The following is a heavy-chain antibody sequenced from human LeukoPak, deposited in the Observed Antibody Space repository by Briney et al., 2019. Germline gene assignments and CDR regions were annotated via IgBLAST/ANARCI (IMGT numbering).Heavy chain of an antibody. CDR2: IYYSGST. CDR3: ASGSPARN. Sequence: SETLSLTCTVSGGSISSSSYYWSWIRQPPGKGLEWIGYIYYSGSTNHNPSLKSRVTISVDTSKNQFSLKLSSVTAADTAVYYCASGSPARNWGQGTLVTVSS. CDR1: GGSISSSSYY. J-gene: IGHJ4*02. V-gene: IGHV4-61*01.